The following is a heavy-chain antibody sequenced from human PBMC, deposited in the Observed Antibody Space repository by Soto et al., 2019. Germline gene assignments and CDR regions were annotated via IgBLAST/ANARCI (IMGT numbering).Heavy chain of an antibody. CDR1: GGSIGDYG. V-gene: IGHV4-34*09. CDR2: INHSGST. CDR3: ARVRGFGTTGPYYYYTDV. J-gene: IGHJ6*03. D-gene: IGHD1-1*01. Sequence: VYGGSIGDYGCSWISKTPGKGLEWIGEINHSGSTNYNPSLKSRVTISVDTSKNQFSLKLSSVTAADTAVYYCARVRGFGTTGPYYYYTDVWGKGTTVTVSS.